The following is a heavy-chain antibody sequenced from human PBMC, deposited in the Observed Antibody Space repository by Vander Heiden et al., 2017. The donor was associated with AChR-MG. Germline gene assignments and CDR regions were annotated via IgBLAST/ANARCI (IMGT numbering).Heavy chain of an antibody. D-gene: IGHD1-20*01. CDR2: INPNSGGT. Sequence: QVQLVQSGAEVKKPGASVKVSCKAAGYTFTGYYMHWVRQAPGQGLEWMGWINPNSGGTNYAQKFQGRVTMTRDTSISTAYMELSRLRSDDTAVYYCASSLRRPPYNWNQDAFDIWGQGTMVTVSS. CDR3: ASSLRRPPYNWNQDAFDI. CDR1: GYTFTGYY. J-gene: IGHJ3*02. V-gene: IGHV1-2*02.